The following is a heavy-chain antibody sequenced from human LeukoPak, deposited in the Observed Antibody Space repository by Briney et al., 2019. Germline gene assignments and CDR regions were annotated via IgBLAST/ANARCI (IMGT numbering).Heavy chain of an antibody. Sequence: GGSLRLSCAASGFTFNGYGMHWVRQAPGKGLEWVAVISYDGGNKYYVDSVMGRFTISRDNSKNTLYLQMNSLRAEDTAVYYCAKDGYKFTSYMDVWGKGTTVTVSS. CDR3: AKDGYKFTSYMDV. V-gene: IGHV3-30*18. D-gene: IGHD5-24*01. CDR1: GFTFNGYG. CDR2: ISYDGGNK. J-gene: IGHJ6*03.